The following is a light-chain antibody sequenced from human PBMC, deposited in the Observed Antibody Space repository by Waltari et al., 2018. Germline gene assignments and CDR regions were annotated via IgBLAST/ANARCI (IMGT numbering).Light chain of an antibody. V-gene: IGKV1D-8*01. CDR3: QQYYNFPHS. CDR1: QSISSY. Sequence: VIWMTQSPSLLSASTGDRVTISCRMSQSISSYLAWYQQKPGKAPDLLIYDASTLQSGVPSRFSGSGSGTDFTLTISSLQSEDFATYYCQQYYNFPHSFGQGTKLEI. CDR2: DAS. J-gene: IGKJ2*03.